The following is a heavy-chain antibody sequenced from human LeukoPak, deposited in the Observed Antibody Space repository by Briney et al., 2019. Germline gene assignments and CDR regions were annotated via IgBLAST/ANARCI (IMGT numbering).Heavy chain of an antibody. CDR2: ITSSSSYI. D-gene: IGHD3-10*01. V-gene: IGHV3-21*04. J-gene: IGHJ6*02. CDR1: GFTFSTSG. CDR3: AKDKGDYGSESPYGMDV. Sequence: GGSLRLSCAASGFTFSTSGMNWVRQAPGKGLEWVSSITSSSSYIYYADSVKGRFTISRDNAKNSLYLQMNSLRAEDTAVYYCAKDKGDYGSESPYGMDVWGQGTTVTVSS.